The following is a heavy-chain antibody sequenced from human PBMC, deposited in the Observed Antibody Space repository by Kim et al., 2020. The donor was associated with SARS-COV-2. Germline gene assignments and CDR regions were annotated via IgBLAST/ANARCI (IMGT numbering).Heavy chain of an antibody. Sequence: ASVKVSCKASGYTFTGYYIHWVRQAPGQGLESMGWINTNSGDTNYAQKLQGRVTVTSDTSIRTAYMELSRLRYDDTAVYYCARDLAESGDNALDIWGQGT. D-gene: IGHD3-3*01. CDR3: ARDLAESGDNALDI. CDR2: INTNSGDT. J-gene: IGHJ3*02. V-gene: IGHV1-2*02. CDR1: GYTFTGYY.